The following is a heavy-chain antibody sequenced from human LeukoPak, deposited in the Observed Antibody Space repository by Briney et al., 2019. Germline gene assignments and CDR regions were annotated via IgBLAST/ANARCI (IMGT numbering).Heavy chain of an antibody. Sequence: SETLSLTCTVSHYSINDGYYWGWIRQPPGRGLEWIGNTYKDGTTHYNSSFSSRVTISVDASENQFSLTLTSVTAADTAVYYCAKGSSSYSCFAPWGPGILVTVSS. CDR3: AKGSSSYSCFAP. D-gene: IGHD3-16*02. CDR2: TYKDGTT. J-gene: IGHJ5*02. V-gene: IGHV4-38-2*02. CDR1: HYSINDGYY.